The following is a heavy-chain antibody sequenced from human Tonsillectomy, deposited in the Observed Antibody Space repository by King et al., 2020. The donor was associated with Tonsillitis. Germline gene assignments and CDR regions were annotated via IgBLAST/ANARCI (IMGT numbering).Heavy chain of an antibody. D-gene: IGHD4-11*01. CDR1: GFGFSGYG. Sequence: VQLVESGGGVVQPGGSLRLSCAASGFGFSGYGMHWVRQAPGKGLEWVAFIRYDTSVKNYADSVRGLFTISRDNSKNTLHLQMDSLRDEDTAVYYCVKDPDYSGGWGQGTLVTVSS. V-gene: IGHV3-30*02. CDR3: VKDPDYSGG. CDR2: IRYDTSVK. J-gene: IGHJ4*02.